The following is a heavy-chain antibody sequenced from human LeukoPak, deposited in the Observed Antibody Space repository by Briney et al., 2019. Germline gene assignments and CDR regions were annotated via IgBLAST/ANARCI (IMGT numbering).Heavy chain of an antibody. CDR3: ARGRHYYDSSGYLDYFDY. CDR2: ISSSSSYI. V-gene: IGHV3-21*01. Sequence: GGSLRLSCAASGFTFSSYSMNWVRQAPGKGLEWVSSISSSSSYIYYADSVKGRFTIPRDNAKNSLYLQMNSLRAEDTAVYYCARGRHYYDSSGYLDYFDYWGQGTLVTVSS. CDR1: GFTFSSYS. J-gene: IGHJ4*02. D-gene: IGHD3-22*01.